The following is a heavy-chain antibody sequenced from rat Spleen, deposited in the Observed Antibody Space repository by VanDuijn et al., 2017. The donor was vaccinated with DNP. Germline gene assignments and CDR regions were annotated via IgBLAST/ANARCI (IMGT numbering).Heavy chain of an antibody. J-gene: IGHJ3*01. Sequence: QVQLKESGPGLVQPSQTLSLTCTVSGFSLTSYGVSWVRQPPGKGLEWIGAIWSGGSPDYNSALKSRLSISRDTSKSQVFLKMNSLQTEDTAMYFCARWEGINAYWGPGTLVTVSS. D-gene: IGHD1-11*01. V-gene: IGHV2-16*01. CDR2: IWSGGSP. CDR3: ARWEGINAY. CDR1: GFSLTSYG.